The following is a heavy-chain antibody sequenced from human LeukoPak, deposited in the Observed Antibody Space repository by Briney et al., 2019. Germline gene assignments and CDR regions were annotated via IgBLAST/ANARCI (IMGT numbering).Heavy chain of an antibody. CDR2: MNPNRGNT. J-gene: IGHJ4*02. Sequence: ASVKVSCKASGYTFTSYDINWVRPATGQGLEWMGWMNPNRGNTGYAQKFQGRVTMTRNTSISTAYMELSSLRSEDTAVYYCARVSDISVAGNFDYWGQGTLVTVSS. D-gene: IGHD6-19*01. V-gene: IGHV1-8*01. CDR3: ARVSDISVAGNFDY. CDR1: GYTFTSYD.